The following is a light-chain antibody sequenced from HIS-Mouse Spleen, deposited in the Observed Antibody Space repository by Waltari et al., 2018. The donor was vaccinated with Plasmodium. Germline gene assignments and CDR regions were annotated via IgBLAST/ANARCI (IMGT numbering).Light chain of an antibody. CDR2: YGS. J-gene: IGLJ1*01. Sequence: QSALTQPRSVSGSPGQSVTISCTGTSSDVGGYNYVSWYQPHPGKAPKLMIYYGSKRHSGVPDRFSGAKSGNTASLTISGLQAEDEADYYCCSYAGSYTYVFGTGTKVTVL. CDR3: CSYAGSYTYV. CDR1: SSDVGGYNY. V-gene: IGLV2-11*01.